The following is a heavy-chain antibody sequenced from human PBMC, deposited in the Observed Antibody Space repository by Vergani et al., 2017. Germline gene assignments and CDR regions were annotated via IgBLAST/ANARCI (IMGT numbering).Heavy chain of an antibody. J-gene: IGHJ2*01. CDR1: GYSIGSGFY. D-gene: IGHD3-16*01. CDR2: IHNRGKT. V-gene: IGHV4-38-2*01. Sequence: QVRLEESGPGLVKPSETLSLTCSVSGYSIGSGFYWAWIRQSPGEGLQWLTSIHNRGKTYHNPSLKSRVSVSLDTSKNRFSLNLTSVTATDTAVYYCARSQGDHLYFDLWGPGSLVTVSS. CDR3: ARSQGDHLYFDL.